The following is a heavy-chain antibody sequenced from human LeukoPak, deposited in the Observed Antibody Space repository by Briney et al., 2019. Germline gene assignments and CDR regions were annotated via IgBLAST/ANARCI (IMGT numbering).Heavy chain of an antibody. J-gene: IGHJ4*02. CDR1: GFTFSSYW. CDR3: ARKNGLDY. Sequence: GGSLRLSCAASGFTFSSYWMMWVRQTPGKGLEWVANIKQDGSVKQYVDSVKGRFTISRDNAKNSLYLQMNSLRAEDTAVYYCARKNGLDYWGQGTLVTVSS. V-gene: IGHV3-7*01. CDR2: IKQDGSVK.